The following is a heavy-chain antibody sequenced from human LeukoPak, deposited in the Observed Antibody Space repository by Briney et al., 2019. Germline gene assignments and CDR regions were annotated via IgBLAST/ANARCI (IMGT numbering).Heavy chain of an antibody. CDR2: INPNSGGT. V-gene: IGHV1-2*02. CDR1: GYTFTGYY. Sequence: ASVKVSCKASGYTFTGYYMHWVRQAPGQGLEWMGWINPNSGGTNYAQKFQGRVTMTRDTSISTAYMELRSLRSDDTAVYYCARVGGDIVVVPAAPFDYWGQGTLVTVSS. D-gene: IGHD2-2*01. CDR3: ARVGGDIVVVPAAPFDY. J-gene: IGHJ4*02.